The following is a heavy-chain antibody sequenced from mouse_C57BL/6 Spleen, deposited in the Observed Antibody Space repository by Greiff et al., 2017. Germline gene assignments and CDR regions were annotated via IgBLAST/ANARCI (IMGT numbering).Heavy chain of an antibody. J-gene: IGHJ4*01. V-gene: IGHV5-9*01. CDR2: ISGGGGNT. Sequence: EVQRVESGGGLVKPGGSLKLSCAASGFTFSSYTMSWVRQTPEKRLEWVATISGGGGNTYYPDSVKGRFPISRDTAQNTLYLQRRSLRSEDTALYYCARQQSYYYGSSFYAMDYWGQGTSDTVSS. CDR3: ARQQSYYYGSSFYAMDY. D-gene: IGHD1-1*01. CDR1: GFTFSSYT.